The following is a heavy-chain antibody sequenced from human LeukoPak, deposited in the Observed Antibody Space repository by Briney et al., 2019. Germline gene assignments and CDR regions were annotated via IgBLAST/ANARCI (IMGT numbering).Heavy chain of an antibody. CDR3: ARDREGSSWYKDWYFDL. CDR1: GFTFSSYS. CDR2: ISSSSSTI. Sequence: GSLRLSCAASGFTFSSYSMNWVRQAPGKGLEWVSYISSSSSTIYYADSVKGRFTISRDNAKNSLYLQMNSLRAEDTAVYYCARDREGSSWYKDWYFDLWGRGTLVTVSS. D-gene: IGHD6-13*01. J-gene: IGHJ2*01. V-gene: IGHV3-48*04.